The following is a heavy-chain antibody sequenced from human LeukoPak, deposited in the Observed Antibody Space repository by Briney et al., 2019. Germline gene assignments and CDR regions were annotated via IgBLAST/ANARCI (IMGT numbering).Heavy chain of an antibody. D-gene: IGHD3-10*01. CDR1: GATISSGGYY. CDR2: IFNSGST. V-gene: IGHV4-31*03. CDR3: YGSGY. J-gene: IGHJ4*02. Sequence: SETLSLTCTVSGATISSGGYYWSWIRQHPGKGLEWIGYIFNSGSTYYNPSLKSRVTISIDTSKNQFSLKVSSVTAADTAVYYCYGSGYWGQGTLVTVSS.